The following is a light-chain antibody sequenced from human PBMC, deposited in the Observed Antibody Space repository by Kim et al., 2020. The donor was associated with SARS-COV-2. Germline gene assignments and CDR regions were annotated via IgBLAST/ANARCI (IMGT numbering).Light chain of an antibody. CDR1: QTIGTW. CDR3: QQYKTYPFT. Sequence: SASAGDRVTITCRASQTIGTWLAWYQQKPEKAPKLLIYDASSLESGVPSRFSGSGSGTDFTLTIPSLQPDDFATYYCQQYKTYPFTFGQGTKLEI. V-gene: IGKV1-5*01. CDR2: DAS. J-gene: IGKJ2*01.